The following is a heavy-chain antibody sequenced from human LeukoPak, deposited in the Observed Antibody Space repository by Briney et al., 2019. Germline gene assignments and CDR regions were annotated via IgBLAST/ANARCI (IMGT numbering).Heavy chain of an antibody. Sequence: GASVRVSCKASGGTFSSYAISWVRQAPGQGLEWMGGIIPIFGTANYAQKFQGRVTITADESTSTAYMELSSLRSEDTAVYYCARVPAYCSSTSCSGYFSLYYYYYMDVWGKGTTVTVSS. CDR1: GGTFSSYA. CDR3: ARVPAYCSSTSCSGYFSLYYYYYMDV. V-gene: IGHV1-69*13. J-gene: IGHJ6*03. D-gene: IGHD2-2*01. CDR2: IIPIFGTA.